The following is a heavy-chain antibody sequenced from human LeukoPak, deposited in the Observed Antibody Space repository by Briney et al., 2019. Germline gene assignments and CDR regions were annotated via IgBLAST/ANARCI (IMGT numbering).Heavy chain of an antibody. J-gene: IGHJ6*02. D-gene: IGHD1-26*01. V-gene: IGHV1-24*01. CDR2: FDPEDGET. CDR1: GYTLTELS. Sequence: ASVKVSCKVSGYTLTELSMHWVRQAPGKGLEWMGGFDPEDGETIYAQKFQGRVTMTEDTSTDTAYMELSSLRSEDTAVYYCATDWPHHRYSGSYYGWSSGATRSYGMDVWGQGTTVTVSS. CDR3: ATDWPHHRYSGSYYGWSSGATRSYGMDV.